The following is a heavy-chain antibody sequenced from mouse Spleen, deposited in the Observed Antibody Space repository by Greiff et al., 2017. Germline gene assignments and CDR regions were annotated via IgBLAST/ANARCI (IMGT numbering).Heavy chain of an antibody. V-gene: IGHV7-1*01. D-gene: IGHD2-14*01. CDR1: GFTFSDFY. J-gene: IGHJ1*01. CDR3: ARDAGSGYRYGDWYFDV. Sequence: DVMLVESGGGLVQSGRSLRLSCATSGFTFSDFYMEWVRQAPGQGLEWIAASRNKANDYTTEYSASVKGRFIVSRDTCQGILYLQMNALRAEDTAIYYCARDAGSGYRYGDWYFDVWGAGTTVTVSS. CDR2: SRNKANDYTT.